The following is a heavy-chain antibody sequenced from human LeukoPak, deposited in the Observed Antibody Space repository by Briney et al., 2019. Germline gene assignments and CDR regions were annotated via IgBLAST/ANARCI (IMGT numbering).Heavy chain of an antibody. CDR3: AKIAEVRWFDP. J-gene: IGHJ5*02. V-gene: IGHV3-23*01. CDR2: VSGSGDIT. Sequence: PGGSLRLSCAASGFAFSSYVMSWVRQAPGKGLEWVSGVSGSGDITNYADSVKGRFTISRGNSKNTLYLQMNSLRAEDTAVYYCAKIAEVRWFDPWGQGTLVTVSS. CDR1: GFAFSSYV.